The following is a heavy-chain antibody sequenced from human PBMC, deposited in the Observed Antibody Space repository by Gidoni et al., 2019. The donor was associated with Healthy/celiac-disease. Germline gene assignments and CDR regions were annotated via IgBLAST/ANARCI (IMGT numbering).Heavy chain of an antibody. CDR2: ISGSGGST. CDR1: GFTVRSDA. V-gene: IGHV3-23*01. D-gene: IGHD3-10*01. J-gene: IGHJ3*02. Sequence: EVQLLESGGGLVQPGGSLRLSCAASGFTVRSDAMSWVRQAPGKGLEWVSAISGSGGSTYYADSVEGRFTISRDNSKNTLYLQMNSLRAEDTAVYYCAKDLGNYGSGSYSDAFDIWGQGTMVTVSS. CDR3: AKDLGNYGSGSYSDAFDI.